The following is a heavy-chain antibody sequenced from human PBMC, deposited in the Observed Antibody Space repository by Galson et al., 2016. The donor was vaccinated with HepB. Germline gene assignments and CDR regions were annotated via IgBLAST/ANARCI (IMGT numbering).Heavy chain of an antibody. Sequence: QSGAEVKKPGESLKISCKASGHSFGSYWIGWLRQMPGKGLEWMGIIYPGDSDTKYSPSFRGQVTISVDKSISTAYLQWSSLKASGSAMYYCARHETGYRGGFDDYFYYMDVWGKGTTVTVSS. CDR2: IYPGDSDT. CDR3: ARHETGYRGGFDDYFYYMDV. CDR1: GHSFGSYW. V-gene: IGHV5-51*01. D-gene: IGHD3-9*01. J-gene: IGHJ6*03.